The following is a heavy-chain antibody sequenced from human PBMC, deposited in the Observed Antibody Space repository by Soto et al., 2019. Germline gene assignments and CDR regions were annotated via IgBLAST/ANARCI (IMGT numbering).Heavy chain of an antibody. CDR3: ARGVTVFGLVSRFWFDP. CDR2: IYNSGIT. D-gene: IGHD3-3*01. Sequence: PXXTLSLTCTVSGGSISSGDYSWSCIRQSPGKGLEWIGHIYNSGITYYNPSLKSRVVISIDTSRNQFSLRLNSLTAAERAVYFCARGVTVFGLVSRFWFDPWGQGTVVTVSS. CDR1: GGSISSGDYS. J-gene: IGHJ5*02. V-gene: IGHV4-30-4*02.